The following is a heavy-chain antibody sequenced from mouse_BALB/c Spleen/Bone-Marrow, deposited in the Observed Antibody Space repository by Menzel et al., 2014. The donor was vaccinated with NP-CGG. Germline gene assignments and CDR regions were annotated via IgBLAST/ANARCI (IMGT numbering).Heavy chain of an antibody. J-gene: IGHJ2*01. CDR3: AREAELGRGFFDY. Sequence: VQLQQSGPGLVKPSQSLSLTCSVTGYSITSGYHWNWIRQFPGNKLEWMGYISYDGSNNYNPSLKNRISITRDTSKKQFFLKLNSVTTEDTATYYCAREAELGRGFFDYWGQGTTLTVSS. CDR2: ISYDGSN. V-gene: IGHV3-6*02. CDR1: GYSITSGYH. D-gene: IGHD4-1*01.